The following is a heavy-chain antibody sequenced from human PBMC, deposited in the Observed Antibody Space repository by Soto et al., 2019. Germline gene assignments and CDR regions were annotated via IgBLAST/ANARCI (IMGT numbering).Heavy chain of an antibody. CDR1: GGSVSINSAA. CDR2: TYYRSKWYN. D-gene: IGHD1-26*01. Sequence: SQTLSLTGASSGGSVSINSAAWNWLRQSPSRGLEWLGRTYYRSKWYNDYAVSVKSRITINPDTSKNQSSLQLNSVTPEDTAVYYCARWAHEGEAFDIWGQGTMVTVSS. J-gene: IGHJ3*02. V-gene: IGHV6-1*01. CDR3: ARWAHEGEAFDI.